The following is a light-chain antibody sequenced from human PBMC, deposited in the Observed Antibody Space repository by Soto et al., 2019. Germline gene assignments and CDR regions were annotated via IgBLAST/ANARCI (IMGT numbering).Light chain of an antibody. CDR2: EDN. Sequence: NFMLTQPHSVSESPGKTVTISCTRSSGSIASNSVHWYQQRPGSAPTTVIYEDNQRPSGVPDRFSGSTDGSSNSASLTISGLQTEDEADYYCQSYDTRTVVFGGGTKLTVL. V-gene: IGLV6-57*04. CDR1: SGSIASNS. J-gene: IGLJ2*01. CDR3: QSYDTRTVV.